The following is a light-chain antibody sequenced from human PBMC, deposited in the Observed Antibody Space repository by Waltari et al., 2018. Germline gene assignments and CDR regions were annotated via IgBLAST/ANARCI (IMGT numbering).Light chain of an antibody. CDR1: QSVSSN. Sequence: EIGMTQSPATLSVSPGERATLPCRASQSVSSNLAWYQQKPGQAPRLLIYGASTRATGIPARFSGSGSGTEFTLTISSLQSEDFAVYYCQQYNNWPPAFGQGTKVEIK. V-gene: IGKV3-15*01. J-gene: IGKJ1*01. CDR2: GAS. CDR3: QQYNNWPPA.